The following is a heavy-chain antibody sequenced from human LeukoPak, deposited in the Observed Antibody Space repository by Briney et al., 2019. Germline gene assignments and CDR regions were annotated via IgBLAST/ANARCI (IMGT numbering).Heavy chain of an antibody. CDR3: ARVRAGYDYYFDY. V-gene: IGHV4-4*07. J-gene: IGHJ4*02. CDR2: IYTSGST. Sequence: PSETLSLTCTVSGVSISNLHWSWLRPPAGHGLEWIGRIYTSGSTNYNPSLKSRVTMSVDTSKNQFSLKLSSVTAADTAVYYCARVRAGYDYYFDYWGQGTLVTVSS. CDR1: GVSISNLH. D-gene: IGHD3-16*01.